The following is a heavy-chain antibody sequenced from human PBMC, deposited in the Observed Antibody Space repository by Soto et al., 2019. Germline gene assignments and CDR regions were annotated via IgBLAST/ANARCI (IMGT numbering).Heavy chain of an antibody. Sequence: LSLTCTVSGGSISSGDYYWSWIRQPPGKGLEWIGYIYYSGSTYYNPSLKSRVTISVDTSKNQFSLKLSSVTAADTAVYYCARVGSISYPIDPWGQGSLVTVSS. CDR1: GGSISSGDYY. J-gene: IGHJ5*02. CDR2: IYYSGST. V-gene: IGHV4-30-4*01. D-gene: IGHD2-15*01. CDR3: ARVGSISYPIDP.